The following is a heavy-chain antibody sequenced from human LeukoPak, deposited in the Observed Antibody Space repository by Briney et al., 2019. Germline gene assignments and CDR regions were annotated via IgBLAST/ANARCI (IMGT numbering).Heavy chain of an antibody. D-gene: IGHD2-2*01. Sequence: GRSLRLSCAASGFTFSSYGMHWVRQAPGKGLEWVAVISYDGSNKYYADSVKGRFTISRDNSKNTLYLQMNSLRAEDTAVYYCNTYHFDYWGQGTLVTVPS. CDR1: GFTFSSYG. CDR2: ISYDGSNK. J-gene: IGHJ4*02. V-gene: IGHV3-30*03. CDR3: NTYHFDY.